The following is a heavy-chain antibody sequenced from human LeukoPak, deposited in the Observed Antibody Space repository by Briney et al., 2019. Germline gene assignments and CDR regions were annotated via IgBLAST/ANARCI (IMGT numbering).Heavy chain of an antibody. V-gene: IGHV3-30-3*01. CDR3: ARVELEMATIYYFDY. J-gene: IGHJ4*02. D-gene: IGHD5-24*01. CDR2: ISYDGSNK. Sequence: GRSLRLSCAASGFTFSSYAMHWVRQAPGKGLEWVAVISYDGSNKYYADSVKGRFTISRDNSKNTLYLQMNSLRAEDTAVYYCARVELEMATIYYFDYWGQGTLVTVSS. CDR1: GFTFSSYA.